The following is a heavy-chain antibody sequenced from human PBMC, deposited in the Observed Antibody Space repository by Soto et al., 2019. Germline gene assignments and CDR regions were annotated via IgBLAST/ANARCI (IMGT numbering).Heavy chain of an antibody. V-gene: IGHV5-51*01. Sequence: GESLKISCKGSGYSFTSYWIGWVRQMPGKGLEWMGIIYPGDSDTRYSPSFQGQVTISADKSISTAYLQWSSLKASDTAMYYCARTEYDFWSGYAFDYWGQGTLVTVSS. D-gene: IGHD3-3*01. CDR2: IYPGDSDT. CDR3: ARTEYDFWSGYAFDY. J-gene: IGHJ4*02. CDR1: GYSFTSYW.